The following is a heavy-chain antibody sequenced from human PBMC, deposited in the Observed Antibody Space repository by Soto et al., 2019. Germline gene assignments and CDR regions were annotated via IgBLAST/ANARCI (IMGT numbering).Heavy chain of an antibody. CDR2: IYWDDDK. Sequence: QITLKESGPPLVKPTQTLTLTCTLSGFSLSTSGVGVGWIRKPPGKALEWLALIYWDDDKRYSPSLKSRLTVTKDNSKNQVAMTMTNMDPVDTATYYCARSSGRFRSVDYWGQGTLVTVSS. J-gene: IGHJ4*02. CDR1: GFSLSTSGVG. V-gene: IGHV2-5*02. D-gene: IGHD1-26*01. CDR3: ARSSGRFRSVDY.